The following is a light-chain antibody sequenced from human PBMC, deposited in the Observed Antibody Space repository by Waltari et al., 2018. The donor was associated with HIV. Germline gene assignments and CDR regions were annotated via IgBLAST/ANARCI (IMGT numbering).Light chain of an antibody. CDR3: SSYAGSGNLLL. V-gene: IGLV2-8*01. CDR2: EVN. J-gene: IGLJ6*01. Sequence: QSALTQPPAASGSPGQSVTISCTGTSNDIGPSNYVSWYQQHPDTAPRLLIYEVNRRPSGVPGRFSGSKSGNTASLTVSGLQAEDEADYYCSSYAGSGNLLLFGGGTKVTVL. CDR1: SNDIGPSNY.